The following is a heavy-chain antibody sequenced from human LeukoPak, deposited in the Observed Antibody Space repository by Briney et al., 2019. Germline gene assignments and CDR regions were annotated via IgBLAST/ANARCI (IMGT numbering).Heavy chain of an antibody. Sequence: SETLSLTCTVSGGSISSGSYYWSWIRQPAGKGLEWIGSIYYSGSTYYNPSLKSRVTISVDTSKNQFSLKLSSVTAADTAVYYCARYCSSTSCSDIGGDAFDIWGQGTMVTVSS. J-gene: IGHJ3*02. CDR2: IYYSGST. CDR3: ARYCSSTSCSDIGGDAFDI. D-gene: IGHD2-2*01. CDR1: GGSISSGSYY. V-gene: IGHV4-39*07.